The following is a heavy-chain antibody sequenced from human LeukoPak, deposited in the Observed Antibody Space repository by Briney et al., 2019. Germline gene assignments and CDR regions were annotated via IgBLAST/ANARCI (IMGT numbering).Heavy chain of an antibody. CDR2: FDPEDGET. J-gene: IGHJ4*02. CDR3: ATVPVQMRFGDFDY. D-gene: IGHD3-10*01. CDR1: GYTLTELS. V-gene: IGHV1-24*01. Sequence: ASVKVSCKVSGYTLTELSMHWVRQAPRKGLEWMGGFDPEDGETIYAQKFQGRVTMTEDTSTDTAYMELSSLRSEDTAVYYCATVPVQMRFGDFDYWGQGTLVTVSS.